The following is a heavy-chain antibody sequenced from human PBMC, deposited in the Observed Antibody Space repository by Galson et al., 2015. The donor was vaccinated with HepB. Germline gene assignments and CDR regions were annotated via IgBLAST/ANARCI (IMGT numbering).Heavy chain of an antibody. Sequence: SVKVSCKASGGTFSSYAISWVRQAPGQGLEWMGGIIPILGIANYAQKFQGRVTITADKSTSTAYMELSSLRSEDTAVYYCATPSGEARDYYYYYMDVWGKGTTVTVSS. CDR2: IIPILGIA. D-gene: IGHD3-16*01. CDR1: GGTFSSYA. J-gene: IGHJ6*03. V-gene: IGHV1-69*10. CDR3: ATPSGEARDYYYYYMDV.